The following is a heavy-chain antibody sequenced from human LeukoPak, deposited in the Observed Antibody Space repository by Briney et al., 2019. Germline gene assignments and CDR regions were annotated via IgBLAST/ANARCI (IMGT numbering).Heavy chain of an antibody. D-gene: IGHD6-13*01. CDR2: IIPILGIA. CDR3: ASLAAGTGPDAFDI. J-gene: IGHJ3*02. Sequence: SVKVSCKASGGTFSSYAISWVRQAPGQGLEWMGRIIPILGIANYAQKFQGRVTITADKSTSTAYMELSSLRSEDTAVYYCASLAAGTGPDAFDIWGQGTMVTVSS. CDR1: GGTFSSYA. V-gene: IGHV1-69*04.